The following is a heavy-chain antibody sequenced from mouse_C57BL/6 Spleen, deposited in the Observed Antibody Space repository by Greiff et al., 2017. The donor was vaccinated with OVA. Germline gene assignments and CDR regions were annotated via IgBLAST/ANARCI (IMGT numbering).Heavy chain of an antibody. V-gene: IGHV1-85*01. Sequence: QVQLQQSGPELVKPGASVKLSCKASGYTFTSYDINWVKQRPGQGLEWIGWIYPRDGSTKYNEKFKGKATLTVDTSSSTAYMELHSLTSEDSAVYFCARDLYYSNYEGYYAMDYWGQGTSVTVSS. CDR2: IYPRDGST. D-gene: IGHD2-5*01. CDR3: ARDLYYSNYEGYYAMDY. CDR1: GYTFTSYD. J-gene: IGHJ4*01.